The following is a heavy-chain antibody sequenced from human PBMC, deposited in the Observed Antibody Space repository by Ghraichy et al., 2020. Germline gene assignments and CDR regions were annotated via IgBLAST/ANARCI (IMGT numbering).Heavy chain of an antibody. CDR2: SGACDGNT. V-gene: IGHV1-18*01. D-gene: IGHD6-6*01. J-gene: IGHJ4*02. Sequence: GVGGGGWSGACDGNTNYIQRLQGSVTMTTDPSTSPAYMELRSLRSDDTAVYYCARGRGQLSSWGQGTLVTVSS. CDR3: ARGRGQLSS.